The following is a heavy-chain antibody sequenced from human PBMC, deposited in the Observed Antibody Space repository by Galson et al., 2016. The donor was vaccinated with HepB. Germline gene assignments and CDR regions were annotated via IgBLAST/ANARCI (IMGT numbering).Heavy chain of an antibody. CDR2: IYYSGST. D-gene: IGHD6-19*01. Sequence: TLSLTCTVSGGSISSGGYSWGWIRQHPGRGLEWIGYIYYSGSTFYNPSLKSRVTISVDTSKNHFSLKLSSVTAADTAGYYCVAVAVRGYYYGMDVWGQGTTVTVSS. V-gene: IGHV4-31*03. J-gene: IGHJ6*02. CDR3: VAVAVRGYYYGMDV. CDR1: GGSISSGGYS.